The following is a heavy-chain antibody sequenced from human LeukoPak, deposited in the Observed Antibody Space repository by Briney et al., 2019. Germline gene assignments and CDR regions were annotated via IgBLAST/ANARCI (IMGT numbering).Heavy chain of an antibody. Sequence: GASVKVSCKASGGTSSKYAISWVRQAPGQGLEWMGGIIPIFGTANYAQKFQGRVTITADESTSTAYMELSGLRSEDTAVYYCARHPGYCSGGSCLYYFDYWGQGTLVTVSS. CDR3: ARHPGYCSGGSCLYYFDY. J-gene: IGHJ4*02. CDR2: IIPIFGTA. CDR1: GGTSSKYA. V-gene: IGHV1-69*13. D-gene: IGHD2-15*01.